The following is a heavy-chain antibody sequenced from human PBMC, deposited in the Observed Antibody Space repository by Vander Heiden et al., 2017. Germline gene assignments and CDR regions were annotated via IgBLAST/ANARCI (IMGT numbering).Heavy chain of an antibody. V-gene: IGHV3-7*01. CDR2: INEDGSEK. CDR1: GLTFSNYW. CDR3: ASLDH. J-gene: IGHJ4*02. Sequence: EEQLVESGGGLVQPGGSLRLSCAASGLTFSNYWMYWVRQAPGKGLEWVANINEDGSEKYYVESVKGRLTIYRDNAKNSLFLQMKTLRVEDTAVYYCASLDHWGQGTLVAVSS.